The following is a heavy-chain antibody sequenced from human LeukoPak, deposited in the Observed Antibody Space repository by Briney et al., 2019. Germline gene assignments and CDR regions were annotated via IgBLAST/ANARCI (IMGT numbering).Heavy chain of an antibody. Sequence: SETLSLTCAVSGGSISSYYWSWIRQPPGKGLEWIGYIYYSGSTNYNPSLKSRVTISVDTSKNQFSLKLSSVTAADTAVYYCARAYYYAYYYYMDVWGKGTTVTISS. CDR3: ARAYYYAYYYYMDV. CDR2: IYYSGST. D-gene: IGHD3-22*01. V-gene: IGHV4-59*01. J-gene: IGHJ6*03. CDR1: GGSISSYY.